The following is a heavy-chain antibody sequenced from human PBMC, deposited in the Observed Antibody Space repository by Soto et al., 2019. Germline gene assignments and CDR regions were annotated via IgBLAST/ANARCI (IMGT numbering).Heavy chain of an antibody. CDR1: VFPFSDHA. CDR3: AKDLYKQPTRGWFQP. CDR2: ISGSGAYT. J-gene: IGHJ5*02. D-gene: IGHD1-20*01. V-gene: IGHV3-23*01. Sequence: VGSLRLSCAASVFPFSDHAMSCVRHSPGKWLEWVSGISGSGAYTYYADSVKGRFTVSRDNSKNVLFLQMNSLRAEDTAVYYCAKDLYKQPTRGWFQPWGQGTPVNVS.